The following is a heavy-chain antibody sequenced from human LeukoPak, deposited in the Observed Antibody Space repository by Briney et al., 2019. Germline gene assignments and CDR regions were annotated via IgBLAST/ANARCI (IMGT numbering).Heavy chain of an antibody. CDR3: TTDPVLRFLEWLKGGNWFDP. D-gene: IGHD3-3*01. Sequence: GGSLRLSCAASGFTFSNAWMSWVRQAPGKGLEWVGRIKSKTDGGTTDYAAPVKGRFTISRDGSKNTLYLQMNSLKTEDTAVYYCTTDPVLRFLEWLKGGNWFDPWGQGTLVTVSS. CDR1: GFTFSNAW. CDR2: IKSKTDGGTT. J-gene: IGHJ5*02. V-gene: IGHV3-15*01.